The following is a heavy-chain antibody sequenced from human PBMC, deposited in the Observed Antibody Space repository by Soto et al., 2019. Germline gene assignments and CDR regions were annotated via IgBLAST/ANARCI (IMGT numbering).Heavy chain of an antibody. CDR1: GGSISSYY. Sequence: PSETLSLTCTVSGGSISSYYCSWIRQPPGKGLEWIGYIYYSGSTNYNPSLKSRVTISVDTSKNQFSLKLSSVTAADTAVYYCARGYYYFDYWGQGTLVTVSS. CDR2: IYYSGST. J-gene: IGHJ4*02. CDR3: ARGYYYFDY. V-gene: IGHV4-59*01. D-gene: IGHD3-22*01.